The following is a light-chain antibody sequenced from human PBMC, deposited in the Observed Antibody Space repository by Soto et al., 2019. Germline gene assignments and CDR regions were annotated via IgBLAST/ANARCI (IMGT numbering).Light chain of an antibody. CDR2: YAS. V-gene: IGKV3-15*01. Sequence: EIVMTQSPATLSVSPGERVTLSCRASQSVMNNLAWYQHKPGQAPRLLCSYASTGATVNPARFKSSGYGTDCTLTISSLRCEYVADDYCQQVHRWPVTFGGGAKVEI. CDR3: QQVHRWPVT. J-gene: IGKJ4*01. CDR1: QSVMNN.